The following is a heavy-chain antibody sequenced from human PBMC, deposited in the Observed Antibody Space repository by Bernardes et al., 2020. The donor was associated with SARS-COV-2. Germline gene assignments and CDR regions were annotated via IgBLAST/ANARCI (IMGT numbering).Heavy chain of an antibody. D-gene: IGHD1-26*01. CDR2: LNGDGSST. J-gene: IGHJ4*02. CDR3: VRGSGNYYFDV. Sequence: GGSRRLSCAASGFTFSNYWMHWVRQTPEKGLVWVSRLNGDGSSTNYADSVKGRFSISRDNAKNTVYLQMNSLRVEDTALYYCVRGSGNYYFDVWGQGILVTVSS. V-gene: IGHV3-74*01. CDR1: GFTFSNYW.